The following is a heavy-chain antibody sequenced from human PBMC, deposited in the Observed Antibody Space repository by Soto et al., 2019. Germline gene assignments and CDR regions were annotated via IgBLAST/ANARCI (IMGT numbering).Heavy chain of an antibody. J-gene: IGHJ6*03. V-gene: IGHV4-39*01. CDR1: GGSISSSSYY. Sequence: PSETLSLTCTVSGGSISSSSYYWGWIRQPPGKGLEWIGSIYYSGSTYYNPSLKSRVTISVDTSKNQFSLKLSSVTAADTAVYYCARPRVGRYSSSWYAGRYYYYMDVWGKGTTVTVSS. CDR2: IYYSGST. D-gene: IGHD6-13*01. CDR3: ARPRVGRYSSSWYAGRYYYYMDV.